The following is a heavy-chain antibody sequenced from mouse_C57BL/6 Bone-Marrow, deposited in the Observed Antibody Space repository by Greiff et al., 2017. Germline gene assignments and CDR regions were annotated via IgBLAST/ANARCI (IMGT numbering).Heavy chain of an antibody. CDR2: IYPSDSDT. V-gene: IGHV1-52*01. J-gene: IGHJ1*03. Sequence: QVQLQQPGAELVRPGSSVKLSCKASGYAFSSYWMHWVKQRPIQGLEWIGHIYPSDSDTHYNQKFKGKATLTVDKSSSTAYMQLSSLTSGDSAVDYWARPTAGGYVGVGGTGTTVLVSS. CDR3: ARPTAGGYVGV. CDR1: GYAFSSYW. D-gene: IGHD1-2*01.